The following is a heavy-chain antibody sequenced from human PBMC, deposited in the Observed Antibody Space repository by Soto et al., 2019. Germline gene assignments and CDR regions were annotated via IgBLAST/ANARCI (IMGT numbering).Heavy chain of an antibody. V-gene: IGHV3-23*01. J-gene: IGHJ4*02. CDR3: AKGLRSSFDY. Sequence: GGSLRLACAASGFTFGSYAMSWVRQAPGKGLEWVSAISGSGGSTYYADSVKGRFTISRDNSKNTLYLQMNSLRAEDTAVYYCAKGLRSSFDYWGQGTLVTVSS. CDR2: ISGSGGST. CDR1: GFTFGSYA. D-gene: IGHD5-12*01.